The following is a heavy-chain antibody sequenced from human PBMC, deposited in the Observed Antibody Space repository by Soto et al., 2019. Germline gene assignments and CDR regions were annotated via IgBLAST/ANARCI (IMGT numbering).Heavy chain of an antibody. CDR3: ARVCTIFGVVHRYGMDV. CDR1: GGSFSGYY. J-gene: IGHJ6*02. V-gene: IGHV4-34*01. Sequence: SETLSLTCAVYGGSFSGYYWSWIRQPPGKGLEWIGEINHSGSTNYNPSLKSRVTISVDTSKNQFSLKLSSVTAADTAVYYCARVCTIFGVVHRYGMDVWGQGTTVTVSS. D-gene: IGHD3-3*01. CDR2: INHSGST.